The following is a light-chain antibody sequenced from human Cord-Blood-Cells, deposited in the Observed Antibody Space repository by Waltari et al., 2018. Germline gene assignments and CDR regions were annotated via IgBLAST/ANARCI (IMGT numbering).Light chain of an antibody. J-gene: IGLJ3*02. CDR3: CSYAGSSNWV. Sequence: QSALTQPASVSGSPGHSITISCTGTSSAVGSYRLVSWYQKHPGKAPKLMIYECSKRPSGVSNRFSGSKSGNTASLTISGLQAEDEADYYCCSYAGSSNWVFGGGTKLTVL. CDR2: ECS. V-gene: IGLV2-23*01. CDR1: SSAVGSYRL.